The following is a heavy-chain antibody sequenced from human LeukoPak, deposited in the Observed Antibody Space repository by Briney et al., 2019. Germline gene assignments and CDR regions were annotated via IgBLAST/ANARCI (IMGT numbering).Heavy chain of an antibody. J-gene: IGHJ6*02. Sequence: ASVKVSCKASGGTFSSYAISWVRQAPGQGLEWMGGIIPIFGTANYAQKFQGRVTITADESTSTAYMELSSLRSEDTAVYYCARARTAQWLVRSYYYGMDVWGQGTTVTVSS. V-gene: IGHV1-69*13. D-gene: IGHD6-19*01. CDR1: GGTFSSYA. CDR3: ARARTAQWLVRSYYYGMDV. CDR2: IIPIFGTA.